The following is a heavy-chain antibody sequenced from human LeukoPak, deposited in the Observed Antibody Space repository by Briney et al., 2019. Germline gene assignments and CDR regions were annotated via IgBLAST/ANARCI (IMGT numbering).Heavy chain of an antibody. Sequence: SETLPLTCTVSGGSISSSSYYWGWIRQPPGKGLEWIGGIYYSGSTYYNPSLKSRVTISVDTSKNQFSLKLSSVTAADTAVYYCARDFSDGSGSYQAYNWFDPWGQGTLVTVSS. J-gene: IGHJ5*02. D-gene: IGHD3-10*01. CDR1: GGSISSSSYY. CDR2: IYYSGST. V-gene: IGHV4-39*07. CDR3: ARDFSDGSGSYQAYNWFDP.